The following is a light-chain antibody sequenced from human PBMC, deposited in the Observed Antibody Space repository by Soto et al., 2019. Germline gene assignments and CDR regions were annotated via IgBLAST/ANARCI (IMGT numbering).Light chain of an antibody. CDR2: SDN. CDR3: QSYDSSLSGV. V-gene: IGLV1-44*01. Sequence: QSVLTQPPSASGTPGQVFTISCSGSNSNIGDNSVNWYQQLPGTAPKLLIYSDNRRPSGVPDRFSGSKSGTSASLAISGLQSEDEAEYYCQSYDSSLSGVFGSGTKLTVL. J-gene: IGLJ1*01. CDR1: NSNIGDNS.